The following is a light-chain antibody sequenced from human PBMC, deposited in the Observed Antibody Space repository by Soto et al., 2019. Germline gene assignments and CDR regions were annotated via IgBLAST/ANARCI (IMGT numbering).Light chain of an antibody. V-gene: IGKV3-20*01. CDR2: DAS. CDR1: QSLRSNY. J-gene: IGKJ5*01. CDR3: QQYGNSPPNT. Sequence: EIVLTQSPGTLSLSPGERATLSCRASQSLRSNYLAWYQHKPGQAPRLLIYDASSRATGIPDRFSGSGSGTDFTLTISRLEPEDFAVYYCQQYGNSPPNTFGQGTRLEIK.